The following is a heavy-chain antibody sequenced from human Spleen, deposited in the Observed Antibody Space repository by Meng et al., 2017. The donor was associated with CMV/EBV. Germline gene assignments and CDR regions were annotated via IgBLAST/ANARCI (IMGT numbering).Heavy chain of an antibody. J-gene: IGHJ4*02. D-gene: IGHD3-10*01. CDR3: ARDLGLWFGEFDN. CDR1: GGSISSSSYY. V-gene: IGHV4-39*07. Sequence: SETLSLTCTVSGGSISSSSYYWGCIRQPPGKGLEWIGSIYYSGSTYYNPSLKSRVTISVDTSKNQFSLKLSSVTAADTAVYYCARDLGLWFGEFDNWGQGTLVTVSS. CDR2: IYYSGST.